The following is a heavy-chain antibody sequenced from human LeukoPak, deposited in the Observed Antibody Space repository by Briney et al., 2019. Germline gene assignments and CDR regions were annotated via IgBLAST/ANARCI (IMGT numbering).Heavy chain of an antibody. J-gene: IGHJ6*02. CDR1: GFTFSNYD. Sequence: GGSLRLSCAASGFTFSNYDMLWVRQAPGKGLEWVAAISYDGSNKYYADSVTGRFTISRDNSKNTLYLQMNSLRAEDAAVYYCAKVLWFGELYSSFYGMDVWGQGTTATVSS. CDR2: ISYDGSNK. CDR3: AKVLWFGELYSSFYGMDV. V-gene: IGHV3-30*18. D-gene: IGHD3-10*01.